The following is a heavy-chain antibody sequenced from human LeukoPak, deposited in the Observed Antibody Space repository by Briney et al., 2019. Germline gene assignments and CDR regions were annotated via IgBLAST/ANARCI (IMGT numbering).Heavy chain of an antibody. CDR3: AKHQPAQRVVDY. CDR1: GFTFSSYW. Sequence: GGSLRLSCAASGFTFSSYWMSWVRQAPGKGLEWVANIKQDGSEKYYVDSVKGRFTISRDNAKNSLYLQMNSLRAEDTAIYYCAKHQPAQRVVDYWGQGTLVTVSS. CDR2: IKQDGSEK. D-gene: IGHD2-15*01. J-gene: IGHJ4*02. V-gene: IGHV3-7*03.